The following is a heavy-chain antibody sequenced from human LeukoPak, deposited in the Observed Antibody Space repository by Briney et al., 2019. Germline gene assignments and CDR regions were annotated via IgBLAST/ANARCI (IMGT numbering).Heavy chain of an antibody. J-gene: IGHJ4*02. CDR1: GGSFSGYY. CDR3: ARGRIAVSSSGKGYFDY. V-gene: IGHV4-34*01. Sequence: PSETLSLTCAVYGGSFSGYYRSWIRQPPGKGLEWIGEINHSGSTNYNPSLKSRVTISVDTSKNQFSLKLNSVTAADTAVYYCARGRIAVSSSGKGYFDYWGQGTLVTVSS. CDR2: INHSGST. D-gene: IGHD6-19*01.